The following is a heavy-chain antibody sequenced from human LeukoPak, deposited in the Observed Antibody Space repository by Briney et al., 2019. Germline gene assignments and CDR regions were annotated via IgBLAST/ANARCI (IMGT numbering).Heavy chain of an antibody. CDR2: IYHSGST. J-gene: IGHJ4*02. D-gene: IGHD3-22*01. V-gene: IGHV4-38-2*02. CDR1: GYSISSGYY. CDR3: ARERDSGGYYGVD. Sequence: PSETLSLTCTVSGYSISSGYYWGWIRQPPGKGLEWIGSIYHSGSTHYNPSLMSRVTISVDTSKHQFSLKLSSVTAADTAVYYCARERDSGGYYGVDWGQGTLVTVSS.